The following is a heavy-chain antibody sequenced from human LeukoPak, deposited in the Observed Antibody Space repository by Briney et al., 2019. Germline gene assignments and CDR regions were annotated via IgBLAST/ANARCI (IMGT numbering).Heavy chain of an antibody. V-gene: IGHV1-18*01. CDR1: GGTFSSYA. D-gene: IGHD3-16*01. CDR3: AREGLGASTLDY. CDR2: ISTDNGDT. J-gene: IGHJ4*02. Sequence: GASVKVSCKASGGTFSSYAISWVRQSPGQGLEWMGWISTDNGDTNYAQKLQGRVTMTTDTSTSTAYMELRSLRSDDTAVYYCAREGLGASTLDYWGQGTLVTVSS.